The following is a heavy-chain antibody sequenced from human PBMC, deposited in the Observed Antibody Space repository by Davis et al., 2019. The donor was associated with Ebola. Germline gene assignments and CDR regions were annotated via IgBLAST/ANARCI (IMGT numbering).Heavy chain of an antibody. J-gene: IGHJ4*02. Sequence: AASVKVSCKASGYTFTSYGISWVRQAPGQGLEWMGGIIPIFGTANYAQKFQGRVTITADKSTSTAYMEPSSLRSEDTAVYYCARLGYYYGSGSSMGSFDYWGQGTLVTVSS. CDR3: ARLGYYYGSGSSMGSFDY. CDR1: GYTFTSYG. CDR2: IIPIFGTA. D-gene: IGHD3-10*01. V-gene: IGHV1-69*06.